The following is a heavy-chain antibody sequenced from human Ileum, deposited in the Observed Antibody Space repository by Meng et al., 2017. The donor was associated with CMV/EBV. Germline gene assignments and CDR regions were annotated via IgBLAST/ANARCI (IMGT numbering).Heavy chain of an antibody. J-gene: IGHJ6*02. CDR2: INPNSGGT. CDR3: ARGGGGTVCDYYYGMDV. V-gene: IGHV1-2*02. Sequence: ASVKVSCKASGYTFTGYYMHWVRQAPGQGLEWMGWINPNSGGTNYAQKFQGRVTMTRDTSISTAYMELGRLRSDDTAVYYCARGGGGTVCDYYYGMDVWGQGTTVTVSS. D-gene: IGHD3-16*01. CDR1: GYTFTGYY.